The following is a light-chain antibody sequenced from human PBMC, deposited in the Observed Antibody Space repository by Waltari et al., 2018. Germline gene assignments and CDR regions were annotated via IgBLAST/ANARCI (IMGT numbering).Light chain of an antibody. CDR2: TAS. CDR1: QGIGTS. J-gene: IGKJ2*01. Sequence: DIQVTQSPSSLSASVGGRVAITCRANQGIGTSLAWYQQRPGKAPRLLLYTASRLATGVPSRFSGSASGAAFTLTINNLQPEDFATYYCQQYYTTPYTFGLGTKLEIK. V-gene: IGKV1-NL1*01. CDR3: QQYYTTPYT.